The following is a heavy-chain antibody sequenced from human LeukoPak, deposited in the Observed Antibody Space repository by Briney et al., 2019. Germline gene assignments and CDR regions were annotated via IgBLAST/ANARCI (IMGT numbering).Heavy chain of an antibody. CDR1: GFTVSSNY. CDR2: TSSDGSNK. D-gene: IGHD5-18*01. J-gene: IGHJ4*02. Sequence: GGSLRLSCAASGFTVSSNYMSWVRQAPGKGLEWVAVTSSDGSNKFYADSVKGRFTISRGNSKNILYLQMNSLRAEDTAVYYCAKGGYNYAPGLDYWGQGTLVTVSS. V-gene: IGHV3-30*18. CDR3: AKGGYNYAPGLDY.